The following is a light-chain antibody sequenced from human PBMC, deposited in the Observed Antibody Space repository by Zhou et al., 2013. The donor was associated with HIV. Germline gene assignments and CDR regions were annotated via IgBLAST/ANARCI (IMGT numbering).Light chain of an antibody. CDR3: QQYNSDLGIT. Sequence: IQLTQSPSSLSASVGDRVTITCRASEGVSTYLAWYQQKPGKAPELLIYDASTLQSGVPSRFRGSGSGTDFTLTISNLQPDDFATYYCQQYNSDLGITFGPGTKVDIK. CDR1: EGVSTY. V-gene: IGKV1-9*01. CDR2: DAS. J-gene: IGKJ3*01.